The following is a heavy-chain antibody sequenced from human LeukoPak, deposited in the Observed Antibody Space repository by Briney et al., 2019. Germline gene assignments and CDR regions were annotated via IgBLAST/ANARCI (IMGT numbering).Heavy chain of an antibody. J-gene: IGHJ4*02. Sequence: SETLSLTCAVYGKSFSGYYWSWIRQPPGKGLEWIGEIHHSGSTNYNPSLKSRVTISVDTSKSQFSLKLSSVTAADTGVYYCARGAKRGYTGYDYPYYFDYWGQGTLVTVSS. CDR2: IHHSGST. CDR1: GKSFSGYY. CDR3: ARGAKRGYTGYDYPYYFDY. V-gene: IGHV4-34*01. D-gene: IGHD5-12*01.